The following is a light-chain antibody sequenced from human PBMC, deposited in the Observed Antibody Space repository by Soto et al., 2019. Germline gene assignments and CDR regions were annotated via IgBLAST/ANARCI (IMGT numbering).Light chain of an antibody. Sequence: QSALTQPASVSGSPGQSITISCTGTSSDIGGYNYVSWYQQHPGEAPKLVIYEVSNRPSGVPDRFSDSKSDTSASLAITGLQAEDEADYYCQSYDSSLTDVVFGGGTKLTVL. V-gene: IGLV2-14*01. CDR3: QSYDSSLTDVV. CDR1: SSDIGGYNY. CDR2: EVS. J-gene: IGLJ2*01.